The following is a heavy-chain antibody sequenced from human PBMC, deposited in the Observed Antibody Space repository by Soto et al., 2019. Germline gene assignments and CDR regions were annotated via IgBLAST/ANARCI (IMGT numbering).Heavy chain of an antibody. D-gene: IGHD3-10*02. CDR1: AYSMTSHY. CDR3: ARSYVRSRPIGY. J-gene: IGHJ4*02. V-gene: IGHV1-46*01. CDR2: INPGGGST. Sequence: ASVRVWCKASAYSMTSHYINRVRQARGQGLEWMGIINPGGGSTSYAQKFQGRVTMTGDTSTSTVYMELSSLRSEETAVYYCARSYVRSRPIGYWGQ.